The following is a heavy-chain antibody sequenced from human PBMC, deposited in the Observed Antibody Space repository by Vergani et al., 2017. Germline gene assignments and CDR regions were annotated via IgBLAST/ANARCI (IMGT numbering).Heavy chain of an antibody. D-gene: IGHD5-12*01. J-gene: IGHJ6*02. Sequence: EVQLLESGGDLVQPGGSLRLSCAASGFTFNHNAMNWVRQAPGKGLEWVSGISGSVGSTYYAGSVKGRFPISRDSSKTTLYLQMNSLSAGDTAVYYCAKASPLNSGYDYLYSYHAMDVWGQGTTVTVSS. V-gene: IGHV3-23*01. CDR1: GFTFNHNA. CDR2: ISGSVGST. CDR3: AKASPLNSGYDYLYSYHAMDV.